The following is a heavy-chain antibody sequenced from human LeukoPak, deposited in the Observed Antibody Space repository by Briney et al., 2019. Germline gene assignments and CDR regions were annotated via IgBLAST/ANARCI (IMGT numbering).Heavy chain of an antibody. Sequence: GGSLRLSCAASGFTVSSNYMNWVRQAPGKGLEWISYISSSGRSIYYADSVKGRFTISRDNAKKSLWLQMNNLRAEDTAVYYCARERDISGYTPDFWGQGTLVTVSS. D-gene: IGHD3-22*01. J-gene: IGHJ4*02. CDR3: ARERDISGYTPDF. V-gene: IGHV3-48*01. CDR2: ISSSGRSI. CDR1: GFTVSSNY.